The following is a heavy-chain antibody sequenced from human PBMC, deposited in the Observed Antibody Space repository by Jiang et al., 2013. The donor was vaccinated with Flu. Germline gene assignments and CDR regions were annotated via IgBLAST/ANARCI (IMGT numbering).Heavy chain of an antibody. Sequence: KPTQTLTLTCTFSGFSLSTSGVGVGWMRQPPGKALEWLAFIYWDNDKRYSPSLKSRLSITKDTSKNQVVLTLTNMDPVDTATYYCAHYAHGGYDILTGYYMAPFDIWGQGTMVTVSS. CDR2: IYWDNDK. J-gene: IGHJ3*02. D-gene: IGHD3-9*01. CDR3: AHYAHGGYDILTGYYMAPFDI. V-gene: IGHV2-5*02. CDR1: GFSLSTSGVG.